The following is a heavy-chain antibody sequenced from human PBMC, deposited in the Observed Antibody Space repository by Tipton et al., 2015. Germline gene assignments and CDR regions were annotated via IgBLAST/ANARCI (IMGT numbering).Heavy chain of an antibody. CDR2: ISSSGSTV. J-gene: IGHJ6*02. CDR1: GFTFSDYY. Sequence: GSLRLSCAASGFTFSDYYMSWIRQAPGKGLEWVSYISSSGSTVYYGDSVKGRFTISRDNAKNSLYLQMNSLRAEDTAVYYCARERPSYYYYYGMDVWGQGTTVTVSS. CDR3: ARERPSYYYYYGMDV. V-gene: IGHV3-11*01.